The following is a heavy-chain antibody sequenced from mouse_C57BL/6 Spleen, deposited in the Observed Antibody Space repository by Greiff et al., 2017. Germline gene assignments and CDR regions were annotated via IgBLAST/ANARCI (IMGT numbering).Heavy chain of an antibody. CDR1: GYTFTSYW. CDR2: IHPNSGST. D-gene: IGHD1-1*01. J-gene: IGHJ4*01. V-gene: IGHV1-64*01. Sequence: QVQLQQPGAELVKPGASVKLSCKASGYTFTSYWMHWVKQRPGQGLEWIGMIHPNSGSTNYNEKFKSKATLTVDKSSSTAYMQLSSLTSEDSAVYYWARRGGYYGSSYEGAMDYWGQGTSVTVSS. CDR3: ARRGGYYGSSYEGAMDY.